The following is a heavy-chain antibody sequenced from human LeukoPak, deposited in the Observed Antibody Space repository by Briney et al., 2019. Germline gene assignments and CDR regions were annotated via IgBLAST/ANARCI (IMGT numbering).Heavy chain of an antibody. J-gene: IGHJ4*02. Sequence: QSGGSLRLSCAASGFTFSNYGMHWVRQAPGKGLEWVAFIRYDGSNKYYADSVKGRFTISRDNSKNTLYLQMNSLRAEDTAVYYCAKDTGERLGILTGYYKSRKSYFDYWGQGTLVTVSS. D-gene: IGHD3-9*01. CDR2: IRYDGSNK. CDR3: AKDTGERLGILTGYYKSRKSYFDY. CDR1: GFTFSNYG. V-gene: IGHV3-30*02.